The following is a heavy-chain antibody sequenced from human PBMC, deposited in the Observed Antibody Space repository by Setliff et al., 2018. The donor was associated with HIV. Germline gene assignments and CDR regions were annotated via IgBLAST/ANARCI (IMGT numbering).Heavy chain of an antibody. CDR2: IYTSDII. Sequence: SETLSLTCTVSGGFSDRYFWSWVRQPPGKGLKWIGYIYTSDIIVYNPSLKSRVTISEDTSKSQVYLSLTSVTAADTAVYYCARQPYDSRSFGWFDPWGQGTLVTVSS. CDR1: GGFSDRYF. D-gene: IGHD3-10*01. J-gene: IGHJ5*02. CDR3: ARQPYDSRSFGWFDP. V-gene: IGHV4-59*08.